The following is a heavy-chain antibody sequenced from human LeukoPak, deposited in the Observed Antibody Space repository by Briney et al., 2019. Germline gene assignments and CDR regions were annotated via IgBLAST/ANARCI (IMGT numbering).Heavy chain of an antibody. CDR1: GFTFSSYA. D-gene: IGHD5-18*01. CDR2: ISGSGGST. J-gene: IGHJ6*02. CDR3: AKVTAMGYYYYYGMDV. V-gene: IGHV3-23*01. Sequence: GGSLRLSCAASGFTFSSYAMSWVRQAPGKGLEWVSAISGSGGSTYYADSVKGRFTISRDNSKNTLYLQMNSLRAEDTAVYYCAKVTAMGYYYYYGMDVWGQGTTVTVSS.